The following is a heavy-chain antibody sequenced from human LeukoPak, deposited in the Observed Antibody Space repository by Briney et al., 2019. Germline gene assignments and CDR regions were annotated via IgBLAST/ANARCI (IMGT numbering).Heavy chain of an antibody. CDR2: IYYSGST. CDR3: VGGGDWLPEY. Sequence: SETLSLTCTVSGASVSGKFWSWIRHSPGNGLEWIGLIYYSGSTKFNPSLRSRVAMSIDTSNNQFSLSLNSVTTADTAVYFCVGGGDWLPEYWGHGTQVIVSS. J-gene: IGHJ4*01. D-gene: IGHD3/OR15-3a*01. V-gene: IGHV4-59*02. CDR1: GASVSGKF.